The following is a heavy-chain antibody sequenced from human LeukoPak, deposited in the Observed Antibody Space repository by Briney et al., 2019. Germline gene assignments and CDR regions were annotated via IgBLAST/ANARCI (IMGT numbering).Heavy chain of an antibody. Sequence: SETLSLTCSVSGGSISSTTYYWGWIRQPPGKGLEWIGSISYSGSTYYNPSLKSRVTISVDTSKNQFSLKLSSVTAADTAVYYCARSRFYYYDSSGYWDWGQGTLVTVSS. V-gene: IGHV4-39*07. D-gene: IGHD3-22*01. CDR1: GGSISSTTYY. CDR3: ARSRFYYYDSSGYWD. CDR2: ISYSGST. J-gene: IGHJ4*02.